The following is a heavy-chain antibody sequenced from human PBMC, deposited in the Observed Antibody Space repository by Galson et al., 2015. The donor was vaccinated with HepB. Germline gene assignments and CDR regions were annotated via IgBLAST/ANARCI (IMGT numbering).Heavy chain of an antibody. D-gene: IGHD4-17*01. CDR1: GFTFTSSA. CDR3: AAGGDYGDYYYYGMDV. CDR2: IVVGSGNT. V-gene: IGHV1-58*02. J-gene: IGHJ6*02. Sequence: SVKVSCKASGFTFTSSAMQWVRQARGQRLEWIGWIVVGSGNTNYAQKFQERVTITRDMSTSTAYMELSSLRSEDTAVYYCAAGGDYGDYYYYGMDVWGQGTTVTVSS.